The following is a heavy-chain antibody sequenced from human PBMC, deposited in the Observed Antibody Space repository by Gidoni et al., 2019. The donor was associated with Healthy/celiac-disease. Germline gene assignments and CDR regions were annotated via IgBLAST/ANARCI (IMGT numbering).Heavy chain of an antibody. CDR3: ARGVILTGYYNGYYFDY. Sequence: EVQLVESGGGLVQPGGSLRLSCAASGFTFSSYWMSWVRQAPGKGLEWVANIKQDGSEKYYVDAVKGRFTISRDNAKNSLYLQMNSLRAEDTAVYYCARGVILTGYYNGYYFDYWGQGTLVTVSS. D-gene: IGHD3-9*01. J-gene: IGHJ4*02. CDR2: IKQDGSEK. V-gene: IGHV3-7*01. CDR1: GFTFSSYW.